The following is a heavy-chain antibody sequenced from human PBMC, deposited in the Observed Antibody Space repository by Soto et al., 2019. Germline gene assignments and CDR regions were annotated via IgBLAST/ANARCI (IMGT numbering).Heavy chain of an antibody. CDR2: IIPIFGTA. Sequence: WXSVKVSFRASGGTFISYAISWVRQAPGQGLEWMGGIIPIFGTANYAQKFQGRVTITADKSTSTAYMELSSLRSEDTAVYYCARAPRGYSGYDYPPGFIYGMDVWGQGTTVTVSS. D-gene: IGHD5-12*01. CDR3: ARAPRGYSGYDYPPGFIYGMDV. CDR1: GGTFISYA. V-gene: IGHV1-69*06. J-gene: IGHJ6*02.